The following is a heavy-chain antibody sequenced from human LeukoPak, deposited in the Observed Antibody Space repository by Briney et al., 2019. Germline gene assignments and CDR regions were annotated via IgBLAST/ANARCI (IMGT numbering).Heavy chain of an antibody. J-gene: IGHJ6*03. CDR2: INHSGST. CDR3: ARVGIAARPGPWGLSYYYYYYMDV. CDR1: GGSSSGYY. D-gene: IGHD6-6*01. V-gene: IGHV4-34*01. Sequence: SETLSLTCAVYGGSSSGYYWSWIRQPPGKGLEWIGEINHSGSTNYNPSLKSRVTISVDTSKNQFSLKLSSVTAADTAVYYCARVGIAARPGPWGLSYYYYYYMDVWGKGTTVTVSS.